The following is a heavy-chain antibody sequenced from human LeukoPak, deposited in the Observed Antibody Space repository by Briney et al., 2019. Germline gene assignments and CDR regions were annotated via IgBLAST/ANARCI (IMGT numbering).Heavy chain of an antibody. CDR1: GGSISSSSYY. D-gene: IGHD4-17*01. CDR3: ARHGTTVTAWYFDL. Sequence: KPSETLSLTCTVSGGSISSSSYYWGWIRQPPGKGLEWIGSIYYSGSTYYNPSLKSRVTISVDTSKNQFSLKLSSVTAADTAVYYCARHGTTVTAWYFDLWGRGTLVTVSS. J-gene: IGHJ2*01. V-gene: IGHV4-39*01. CDR2: IYYSGST.